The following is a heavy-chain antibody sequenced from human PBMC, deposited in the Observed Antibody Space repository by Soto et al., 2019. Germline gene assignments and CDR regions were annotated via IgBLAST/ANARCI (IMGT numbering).Heavy chain of an antibody. CDR2: ISDDGSNT. Sequence: QVQLVESGGGVVQPGRSLRLSCAASGFTFSRHTMHWVRQAPGKGLEWVAAISDDGSNTYYADSVKGRFTISRDNSKNTLSLQMNSLSSEDTAVHHCARVVYYDSWSGFNIHPYYVDDWGQGTLVTVSS. D-gene: IGHD3-3*01. CDR1: GFTFSRHT. CDR3: ARVVYYDSWSGFNIHPYYVDD. J-gene: IGHJ4*02. V-gene: IGHV3-30-3*01.